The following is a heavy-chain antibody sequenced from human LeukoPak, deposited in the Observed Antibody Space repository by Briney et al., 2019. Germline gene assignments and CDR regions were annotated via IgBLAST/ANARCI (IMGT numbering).Heavy chain of an antibody. CDR3: AREISGSYYNPLGYMDV. D-gene: IGHD3-10*01. Sequence: SETLSLTCTVPGGSISLYYWNWIRQPAGKGLEWIGRIFTSGITNYNPSLKSRVTMSVDTSKSQFSQALSSVTAADTAVYYCAREISGSYYNPLGYMDVWGKGTTVTVSS. CDR1: GGSISLYY. CDR2: IFTSGIT. J-gene: IGHJ6*03. V-gene: IGHV4-4*07.